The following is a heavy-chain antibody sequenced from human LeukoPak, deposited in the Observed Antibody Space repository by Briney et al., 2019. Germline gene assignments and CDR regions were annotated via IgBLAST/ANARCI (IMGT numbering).Heavy chain of an antibody. D-gene: IGHD3/OR15-3a*01. J-gene: IGHJ4*02. V-gene: IGHV5-51*01. CDR2: IYPGDSDT. CDR1: GYSFATYW. CDR3: ARRGLGYYFDY. Sequence: GESLKISCQGSGYSFATYWIGWVRQMPGKGLEWMGVIYPGDSDTRYSPSFQGQVTISADKSISTAYLQWSSLKASDTAMYYCARRGLGYYFDYWGQGSLVTVSS.